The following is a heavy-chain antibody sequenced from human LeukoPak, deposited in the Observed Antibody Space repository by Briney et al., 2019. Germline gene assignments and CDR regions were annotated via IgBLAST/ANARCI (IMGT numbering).Heavy chain of an antibody. CDR2: IRYDGSNK. J-gene: IGHJ6*03. CDR1: GFTFSSYG. CDR3: AKDTVTSDSWYMDV. Sequence: PGGSLRLSCAASGFTFSSYGMNWVRQAPGKGLEWVTFIRYDGSNKYYADSVKGRFTISRDNSKNTLYLQMNSLRAGDTAVYYCAKDTVTSDSWYMDVWGKGTTVTVSS. D-gene: IGHD4-11*01. V-gene: IGHV3-30*02.